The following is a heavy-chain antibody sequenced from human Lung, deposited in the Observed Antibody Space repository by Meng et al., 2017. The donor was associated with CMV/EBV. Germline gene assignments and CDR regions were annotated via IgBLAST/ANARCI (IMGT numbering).Heavy chain of an antibody. D-gene: IGHD2-21*01. Sequence: GESLKISCAASEFSFSNYWMSWVRQAPGKGLEWVANIKEDGSEKYYVDSVKGRLTISRDKAKNSLYLQMNSLRADDTAMYYCARLPLDKTFFIHEYYFDYWGQGTLVTVSS. J-gene: IGHJ4*02. CDR1: EFSFSNYW. V-gene: IGHV3-7*01. CDR3: ARLPLDKTFFIHEYYFDY. CDR2: IKEDGSEK.